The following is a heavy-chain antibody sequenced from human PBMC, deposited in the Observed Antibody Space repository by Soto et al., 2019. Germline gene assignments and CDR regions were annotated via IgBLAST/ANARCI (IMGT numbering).Heavy chain of an antibody. D-gene: IGHD6-19*01. V-gene: IGHV1-3*01. CDR2: INAGNGNT. CDR3: ARDPSSGWYYFDY. CDR1: GYTFTSYA. Sequence: VASVKVSCKASGYTFTSYAMHWVRQAPGQRLEWIGWINAGNGNTKYSQKFQGRVTITRDTSASTAYMELSSLRSEDTAVYYCARDPSSGWYYFDYWGQGTLVTVSS. J-gene: IGHJ4*02.